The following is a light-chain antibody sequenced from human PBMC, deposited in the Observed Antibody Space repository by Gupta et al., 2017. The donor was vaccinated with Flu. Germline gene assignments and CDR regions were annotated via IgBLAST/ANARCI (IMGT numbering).Light chain of an antibody. CDR3: QAWDSSTVV. Sequence: SYELPQPPSLSGPPGQTASFTCSGDKVGGKYACWYQQKPGQSPVPVIYKDSKRPSGTPERFSGSNPGNTATLTICGTQAMDEADYYCQAWDSSTVVFGGGTKLTVL. V-gene: IGLV3-1*01. CDR1: KVGGKY. CDR2: KDS. J-gene: IGLJ2*01.